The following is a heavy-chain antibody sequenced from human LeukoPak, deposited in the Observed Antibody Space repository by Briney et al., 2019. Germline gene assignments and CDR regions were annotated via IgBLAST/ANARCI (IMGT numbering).Heavy chain of an antibody. V-gene: IGHV3-30*18. CDR1: GFTFTNYV. Sequence: GGSLRLSCAASGFTFTNYVMHWVRQAPGKGLEWVAVISYDGSNKYYADSVKGRFTISRDNSKNTLYLQMNSLRAEDTAVYYCAKDPRRYSRTGGYFDYWGQGTLVTVSS. D-gene: IGHD6-13*01. CDR2: ISYDGSNK. J-gene: IGHJ4*02. CDR3: AKDPRRYSRTGGYFDY.